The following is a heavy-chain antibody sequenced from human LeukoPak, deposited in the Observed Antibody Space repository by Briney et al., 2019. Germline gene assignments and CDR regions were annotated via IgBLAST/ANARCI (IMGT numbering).Heavy chain of an antibody. V-gene: IGHV1-8*01. Sequence: ASVKVSCKASGYTFTSYDINWVRQATGQGLEWMGWMNPDSGNTGYAQKFQGRVTMTRNTSISTAYMELSSLRSEDTAVYYCAIVGLSYYDILTGYSEYFQHWGQGTLVTVSS. J-gene: IGHJ1*01. CDR2: MNPDSGNT. CDR1: GYTFTSYD. CDR3: AIVGLSYYDILTGYSEYFQH. D-gene: IGHD3-9*01.